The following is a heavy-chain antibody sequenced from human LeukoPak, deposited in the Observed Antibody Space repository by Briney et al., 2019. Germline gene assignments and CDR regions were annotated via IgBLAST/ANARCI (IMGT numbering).Heavy chain of an antibody. D-gene: IGHD1-26*01. CDR2: INSDGSST. Sequence: GSLRLSCAASGFTFSSYWMHWVRQAPGKGLVWVSRINSDGSSTSYADSVKGRFTISRDNAKNTLYLQMSSLRADDTAMYYCAKLILGARSLFDFRGQGILVTVSS. CDR1: GFTFSSYW. V-gene: IGHV3-74*01. CDR3: AKLILGARSLFDF. J-gene: IGHJ4*02.